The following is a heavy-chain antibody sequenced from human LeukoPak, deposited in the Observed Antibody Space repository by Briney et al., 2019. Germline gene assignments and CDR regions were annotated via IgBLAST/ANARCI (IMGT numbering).Heavy chain of an antibody. CDR2: MSSSGSTI. V-gene: IGHV3-11*04. CDR3: ANCLADPYYDFWSGLQGNYMDV. CDR1: GFIFSDFY. Sequence: GGSLRLSCAASGFIFSDFYMSWIRQAPGKGLEWVSYMSSSGSTIYYADSVKGRFTISRDNSKNTLYLQMNSLRAEDTAVYCCANCLADPYYDFWSGLQGNYMDVWGKGTTVTVSS. J-gene: IGHJ6*03. D-gene: IGHD3-3*01.